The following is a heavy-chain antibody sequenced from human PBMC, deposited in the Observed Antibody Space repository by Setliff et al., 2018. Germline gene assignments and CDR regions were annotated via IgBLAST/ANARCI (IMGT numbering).Heavy chain of an antibody. CDR1: GFTFSSYG. CDR2: IRYEGSNK. J-gene: IGHJ3*02. CDR3: AKSKYSSSSDAFDI. Sequence: GGSLRLSCAASGFTFSSYGMHWVRQAPGKGLEWVAFIRYEGSNKYYADSVKGRFTISRDNSKNTLYLQMNSLRAEDTAVYYCAKSKYSSSSDAFDIWGQGTMVTVSS. V-gene: IGHV3-30*02. D-gene: IGHD6-6*01.